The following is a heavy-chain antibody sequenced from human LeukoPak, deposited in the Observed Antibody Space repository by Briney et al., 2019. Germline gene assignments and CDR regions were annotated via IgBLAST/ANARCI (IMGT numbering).Heavy chain of an antibody. D-gene: IGHD1-26*01. V-gene: IGHV3-74*01. CDR3: AKDIMGSGSHALDY. CDR2: INTDGSST. Sequence: GGSLRLSCAASGFTFSSYWMHRVRQAPGKGLVWVSRINTDGSSTNYADSVKGRFTISRDNAKNTLYLHMNSLRAEDTAVYSCAKDIMGSGSHALDYWGQGTLVTVSS. J-gene: IGHJ4*02. CDR1: GFTFSSYW.